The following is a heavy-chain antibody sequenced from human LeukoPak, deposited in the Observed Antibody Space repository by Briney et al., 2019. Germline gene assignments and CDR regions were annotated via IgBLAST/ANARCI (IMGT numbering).Heavy chain of an antibody. J-gene: IGHJ4*02. CDR2: INGNGGGS. CDR1: GFTFSDYA. CDR3: ASAPYYFSNY. D-gene: IGHD2-2*01. Sequence: PGGSLRLSCAASGFTFSDYAMSWVRQAPAKGLEWVSSINGNGGGSYYIDSVKGRFTISRDNAKNSLSLQMNSLRDEDTAVYYCASAPYYFSNYWGQGTLVTVSS. V-gene: IGHV3-23*01.